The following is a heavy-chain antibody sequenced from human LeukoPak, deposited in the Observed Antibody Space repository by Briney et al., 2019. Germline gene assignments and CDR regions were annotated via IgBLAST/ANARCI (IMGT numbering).Heavy chain of an antibody. D-gene: IGHD6-13*01. CDR1: GXXFSXYS. Sequence: PGGSLRXXXXASGXXFSXYSXXWVRQAPGKGLEWVSSISSSSSYIYYADSVKGRFTISRDNAKNSLYLQMNSLRAEDTAVYYCARDSSSSRDAFDIWGQGTMVTVSS. V-gene: IGHV3-21*01. CDR3: ARDSSSSRDAFDI. CDR2: ISSSSSYI. J-gene: IGHJ3*02.